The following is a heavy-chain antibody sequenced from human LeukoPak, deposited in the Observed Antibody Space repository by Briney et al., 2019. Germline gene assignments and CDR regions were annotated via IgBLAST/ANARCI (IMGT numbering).Heavy chain of an antibody. CDR3: AKDLFGVGYNWFDP. CDR1: GLTFSSYG. Sequence: GGFLRLSCAASGLTFSSYGMHWVRQAPGKGLEWVAVISYDGSNKYYADSVKGRFTISRDNSKNTLYLQMNSLRAEDTAVYYCAKDLFGVGYNWFDPWGQGTLVTVSS. V-gene: IGHV3-30*18. D-gene: IGHD3-10*02. CDR2: ISYDGSNK. J-gene: IGHJ5*02.